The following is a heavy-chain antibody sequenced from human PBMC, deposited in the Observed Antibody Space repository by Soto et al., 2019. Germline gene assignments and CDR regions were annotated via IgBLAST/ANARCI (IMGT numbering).Heavy chain of an antibody. D-gene: IGHD3-22*01. Sequence: QVQLQQWGAGRLKPSETLSLTCAVYGGSFSGYYWSWIRQPPGKGLEWIGEINHSGSTNYNPSLKSRVTISVDTSKNQFSLKLSSVTAADTAVYYCAREAFYYDSSGYQNDAFDIWGQGTMVTVSS. CDR3: AREAFYYDSSGYQNDAFDI. J-gene: IGHJ3*02. CDR1: GGSFSGYY. CDR2: INHSGST. V-gene: IGHV4-34*01.